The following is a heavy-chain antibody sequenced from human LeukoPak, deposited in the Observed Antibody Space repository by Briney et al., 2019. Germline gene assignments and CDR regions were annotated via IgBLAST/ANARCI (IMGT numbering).Heavy chain of an antibody. Sequence: PGGSLRLSCAASGFTFSSYSMNWVRQAPGKGLEWVSYISSSSSTIYYADSVKGRFTISRDNAKNSLYLQMNSLRAEDTAVYYCASPPQKWIQLWTPPLGYWGQGTLVTVSS. CDR2: ISSSSSTI. D-gene: IGHD5-18*01. V-gene: IGHV3-48*04. CDR3: ASPPQKWIQLWTPPLGY. J-gene: IGHJ4*02. CDR1: GFTFSSYS.